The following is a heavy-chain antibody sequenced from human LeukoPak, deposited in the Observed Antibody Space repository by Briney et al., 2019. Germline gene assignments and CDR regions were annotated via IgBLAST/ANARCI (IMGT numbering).Heavy chain of an antibody. V-gene: IGHV3-23*01. D-gene: IGHD3-3*01. CDR3: AKESKYITIFGVANYFDY. Sequence: GGSLRLSCAASGFTFSSFVMSWVRQATGEGLEWVSAISGSGGRTYYADSVKGRFTISRDNSKNTLYLQMNSLRAEDTAVYYCAKESKYITIFGVANYFDYWGQGTLVTVSS. J-gene: IGHJ4*02. CDR2: ISGSGGRT. CDR1: GFTFSSFV.